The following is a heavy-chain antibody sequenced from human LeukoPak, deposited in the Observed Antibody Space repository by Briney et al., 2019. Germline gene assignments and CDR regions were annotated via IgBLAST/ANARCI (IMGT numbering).Heavy chain of an antibody. Sequence: GESLKISCKGSGYSFTTYWIGWVRQMPGKGLEWMGIIYPVDSDTRYSPSFQGQVTISADKSINTAYLQWSSLKASDTAMYYCARHARGGDSSCPLDYWGQGTLVTVSS. J-gene: IGHJ4*02. V-gene: IGHV5-51*01. CDR1: GYSFTTYW. D-gene: IGHD6-13*01. CDR3: ARHARGGDSSCPLDY. CDR2: IYPVDSDT.